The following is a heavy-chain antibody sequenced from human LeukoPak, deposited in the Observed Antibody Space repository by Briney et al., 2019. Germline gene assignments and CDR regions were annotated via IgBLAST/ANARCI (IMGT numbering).Heavy chain of an antibody. J-gene: IGHJ4*02. V-gene: IGHV4-59*01. CDR1: GGSISSYY. CDR3: ARWYYDSSGYRYFDY. D-gene: IGHD3-22*01. CDR2: IDYSGNT. Sequence: PSETLSLTCTVSGGSISSYYWTWIRQPPGKGLEWIGNIDYSGNTNYNPSLKSRVTISVDTSKNQFSLKLSSVTAADTAVFFCARWYYDSSGYRYFDYWGQGTLVTVSS.